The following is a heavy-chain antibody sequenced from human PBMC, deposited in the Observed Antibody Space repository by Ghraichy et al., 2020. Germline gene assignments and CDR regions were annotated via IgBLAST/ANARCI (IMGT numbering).Heavy chain of an antibody. D-gene: IGHD3-10*01. CDR3: ARGRIALTYSYGSGSLYYFDY. CDR1: GGSFSGYY. CDR2: INHSGST. V-gene: IGHV4-34*01. J-gene: IGHJ4*02. Sequence: SETLSLTCAVYGGSFSGYYWSWIRQPPGKGLEWIGEINHSGSTNYNPSLKSRVTISVDTSKNQFSLKLSSVTAADTAVYYCARGRIALTYSYGSGSLYYFDYWGQGTLVTVSS.